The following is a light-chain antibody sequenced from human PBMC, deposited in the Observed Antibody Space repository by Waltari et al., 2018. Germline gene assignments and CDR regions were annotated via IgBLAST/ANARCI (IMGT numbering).Light chain of an antibody. CDR3: LVWHSTSDHHGV. CDR1: NIGSKS. CDR2: YDS. J-gene: IGLJ2*01. Sequence: SYVVTQSPSVSVAPGETARITCGGANIGSKSVHWYQQRPGQAPVLVISYDSDRPSGIPERFSGSNSGNTATLTISWVEAEDEADYYCLVWHSTSDHHGVFGGGTKLTVL. V-gene: IGLV3-21*04.